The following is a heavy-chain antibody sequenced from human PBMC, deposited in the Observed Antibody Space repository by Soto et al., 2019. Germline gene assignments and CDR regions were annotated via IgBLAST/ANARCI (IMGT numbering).Heavy chain of an antibody. V-gene: IGHV3-7*03. CDR3: AGDGVRNGAYNGWLDP. CDR2: IKQEGREK. D-gene: IGHD3-16*01. CDR1: EFTCGSYG. J-gene: IGHJ5*02. Sequence: GVPHSLCWTAAEFTCGSYGGHWVSKAQGKGLEWVANIKQEGREKYYVAYVKGRFTISRDNGKNLLFLQMDSLTPDDTAVYYCAGDGVRNGAYNGWLDPWGQATLVTVSS.